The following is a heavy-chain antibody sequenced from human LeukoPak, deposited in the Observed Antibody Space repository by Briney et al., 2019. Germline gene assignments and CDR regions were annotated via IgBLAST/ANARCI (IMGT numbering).Heavy chain of an antibody. D-gene: IGHD1-1*01. CDR1: GFTFDDYG. CDR2: IYYGGNT. Sequence: PGGSLRLSCAASGFTFDDYGMNWVRQAPGKGLEWVSIIYYGGNTFYADSVKGRFAISRDNSKNTLYLQINSLRAADTAVYYCVRGGWNVDFDYWGQGTLVTVSS. J-gene: IGHJ4*02. CDR3: VRGGWNVDFDY. V-gene: IGHV3-66*01.